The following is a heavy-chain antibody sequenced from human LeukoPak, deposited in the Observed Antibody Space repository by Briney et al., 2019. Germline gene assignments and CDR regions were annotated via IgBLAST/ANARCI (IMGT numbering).Heavy chain of an antibody. CDR1: GGSFSRYY. CDR3: ARGATISETGYFDF. J-gene: IGHJ4*03. Sequence: SEALSLTCAVYGGSFSRYYWSWIRQSPRKGLEWIAEIDHRGDTNYNPSVKSRVTISVDTSKNQFSLKVGSLSAADTAVYYCARGATISETGYFDFWGQGTLVTVSS. D-gene: IGHD5-24*01. CDR2: IDHRGDT. V-gene: IGHV4-34*01.